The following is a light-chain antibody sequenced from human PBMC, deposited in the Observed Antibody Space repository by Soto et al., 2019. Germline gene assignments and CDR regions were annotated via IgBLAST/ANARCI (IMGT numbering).Light chain of an antibody. CDR1: QSLNDN. CDR2: RAS. CDR3: HQYSNWPPWT. Sequence: EIVMTQSPATLSVSPGERAPLSCRASQSLNDNLAWYQQKPGQAPRLLIYRASTRATGVPARFSASGSGTEFTLTISSLQSEDSAVYYCHQYSNWPPWTFGPGTKVDIK. V-gene: IGKV3-15*01. J-gene: IGKJ1*01.